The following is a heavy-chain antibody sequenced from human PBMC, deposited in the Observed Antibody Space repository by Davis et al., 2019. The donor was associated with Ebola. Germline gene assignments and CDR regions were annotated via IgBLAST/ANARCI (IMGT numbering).Heavy chain of an antibody. D-gene: IGHD5/OR15-5a*01. CDR2: IYYSGST. CDR3: VRDSVLGYGMDV. J-gene: IGHJ6*02. CDR1: GGSFSGYY. V-gene: IGHV4-59*01. Sequence: ESLKISCAVYGGSFSGYYWSWIRQPPGKGLEWIGYIYYSGSTNYNPSLKSRVTISVDTSKNQFSLKLSSVTAADTAVYYCVRDSVLGYGMDVWGQGTTVTVSS.